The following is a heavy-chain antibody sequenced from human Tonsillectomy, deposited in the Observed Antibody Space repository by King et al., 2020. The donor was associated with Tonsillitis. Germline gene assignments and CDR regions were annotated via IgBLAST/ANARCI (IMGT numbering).Heavy chain of an antibody. D-gene: IGHD2-15*01. CDR3: AKGGGGAWSHYFGD. CDR1: QFTFSTYA. V-gene: IGHV3-23*04. Sequence: VQLVESGGGLVQPGGSLRLPCAASQFTFSTYAMSWVRQAPGKGLEWVSTFSGSGAYTYYANSVKGRFTISRDNSKNTLFLQMNSLRAEDTAVYYCAKGGGGAWSHYFGDWGQGTLGSVSS. CDR2: FSGSGAYT. J-gene: IGHJ4*02.